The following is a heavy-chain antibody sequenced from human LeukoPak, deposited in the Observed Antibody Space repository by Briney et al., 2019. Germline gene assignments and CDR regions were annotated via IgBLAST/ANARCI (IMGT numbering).Heavy chain of an antibody. D-gene: IGHD3-22*01. J-gene: IGHJ3*02. V-gene: IGHV1-46*01. CDR3: ARPIGDSSGYYLDAFDI. Sequence: GGSLRLSCAASGFTFSSYAMHWVRQAPGQGLEWMGIINPSGGSTSYAQKFQGRVTMTRDTSTSTVYMELSSLRSEDTAVYYCARPIGDSSGYYLDAFDIWGQGTMVTVSS. CDR2: INPSGGST. CDR1: GFTFSSYA.